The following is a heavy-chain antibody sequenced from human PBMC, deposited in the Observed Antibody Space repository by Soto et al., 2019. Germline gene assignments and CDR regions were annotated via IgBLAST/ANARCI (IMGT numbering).Heavy chain of an antibody. CDR1: GGSFSGYY. CDR3: ARGTPYYDYIWGSYRHYYMDV. D-gene: IGHD3-16*02. J-gene: IGHJ6*03. Sequence: LETLSLTCAVYGGSFSGYYWSWIRQPPGKGLEWIGEINHSGSTNYNPSLKSRVTISVDTSKNQFSLKLSSVTAADTAVYYCARGTPYYDYIWGSYRHYYMDVWGKGTTVTVSS. V-gene: IGHV4-34*01. CDR2: INHSGST.